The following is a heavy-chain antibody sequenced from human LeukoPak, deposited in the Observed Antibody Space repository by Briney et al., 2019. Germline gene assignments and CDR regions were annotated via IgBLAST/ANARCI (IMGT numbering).Heavy chain of an antibody. CDR1: GYSISSGYY. CDR3: ARGRVSSSTWYSTYYYYFYMDV. Sequence: SETLSLTCTVSGYSISSGYYWGWILQPPGKGLEWIGSIYHSGSTYYNPSLKTRVTISVDTSKNRFSLKLSSVTAADTAVYFCARGRVSSSTWYSTYYYYFYMDVWGKGTTVTVSS. V-gene: IGHV4-38-2*02. D-gene: IGHD1-1*01. CDR2: IYHSGST. J-gene: IGHJ6*03.